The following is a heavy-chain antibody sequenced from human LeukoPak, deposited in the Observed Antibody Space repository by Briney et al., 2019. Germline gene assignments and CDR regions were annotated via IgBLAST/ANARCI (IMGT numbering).Heavy chain of an antibody. CDR1: GGTFSSYA. CDR3: ARDFMITFGGVIVKESDY. Sequence: ASVKVSCKASGGTFSSYAISWVRQAPGQGLEWMGRINPNSGGTNYAQKFQGRVTMTRDTSISTAYMELSRLRSDDTAVYYCARDFMITFGGVIVKESDYWGQGTLVTVSS. D-gene: IGHD3-16*02. J-gene: IGHJ4*02. CDR2: INPNSGGT. V-gene: IGHV1-2*06.